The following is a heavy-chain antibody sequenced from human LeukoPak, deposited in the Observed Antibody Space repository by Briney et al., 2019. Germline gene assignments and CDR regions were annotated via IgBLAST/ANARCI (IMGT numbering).Heavy chain of an antibody. Sequence: ASVKVSCKASGYTFTSYGIIWVRQAPGQGPEWMAWVGAYNGNTIFAQNLQGRLTMTTDTSTRTAYMELTSLRSDDTAVYYCARVQDYYDTSGYLHLYFDYWGQGTLVTVSP. V-gene: IGHV1-18*01. CDR1: GYTFTSYG. CDR3: ARVQDYYDTSGYLHLYFDY. CDR2: VGAYNGNT. J-gene: IGHJ4*02. D-gene: IGHD3-22*01.